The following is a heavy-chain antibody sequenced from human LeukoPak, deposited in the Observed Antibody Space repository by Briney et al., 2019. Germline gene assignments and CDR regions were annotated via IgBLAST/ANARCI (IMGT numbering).Heavy chain of an antibody. CDR1: GYTFTGYY. D-gene: IGHD2-8*01. J-gene: IGHJ3*02. CDR2: INPNSGGT. V-gene: IGHV1-2*02. Sequence: ASVTLSCKASGYTFTGYYMHWVRQAPGPGLEWMGWINPNSGGTNYAQKFQGRVTMTRDTSISTAYMELSRLRSDDTAVYYCARQRGGQYEDGFDMWGQGTMVTVSS. CDR3: ARQRGGQYEDGFDM.